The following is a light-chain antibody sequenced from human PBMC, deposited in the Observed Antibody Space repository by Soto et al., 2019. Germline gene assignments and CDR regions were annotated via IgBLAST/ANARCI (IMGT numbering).Light chain of an antibody. V-gene: IGKV3-20*01. CDR3: QQYGTSLFT. J-gene: IGKJ3*01. CDR1: QSVTNNF. Sequence: IVLTQSPGTLSLSPGERATLSCGASQSVTNNFVAWYQPKPGQAPRLLIYGASSRSTGVPDRFSGSVSGTDFTLTIRRPEPGYFAVYYCQQYGTSLFTFGPGTKVDIK. CDR2: GAS.